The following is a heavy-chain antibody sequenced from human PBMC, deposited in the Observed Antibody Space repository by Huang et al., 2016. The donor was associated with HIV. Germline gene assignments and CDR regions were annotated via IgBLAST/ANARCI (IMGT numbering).Heavy chain of an antibody. J-gene: IGHJ3*02. CDR2: SSSSSGDT. D-gene: IGHD3-22*01. CDR3: ARDPKYHRIGYYRQRRGIDI. Sequence: QIQLMQSGPELKQPGASVKVSCKASGYTFTSYGITWVRQAPGQGPEWSGGSSSSSGDTEDAQKFQGRVTLTTDTSTNIAYMELRSLRSDDTAKYYCARDPKYHRIGYYRQRRGIDIWGQGTMVIVSS. CDR1: GYTFTSYG. V-gene: IGHV1-18*01.